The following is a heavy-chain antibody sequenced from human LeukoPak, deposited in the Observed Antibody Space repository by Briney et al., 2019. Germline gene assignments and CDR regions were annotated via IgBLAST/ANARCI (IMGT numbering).Heavy chain of an antibody. CDR2: INPSGGST. V-gene: IGHV1-46*01. Sequence: ASVKVSCKTSGYLFISYGINWVRQAPGQGLEWMGIINPSGGSTNYAQKFQGRVTMTRDTSTSTVYMELSSLRSEDTAVYYCARGPSITMVRGGQWYYYMDVWGKGTTVTISS. CDR3: ARGPSITMVRGGQWYYYMDV. CDR1: GYLFISYG. D-gene: IGHD3-10*01. J-gene: IGHJ6*03.